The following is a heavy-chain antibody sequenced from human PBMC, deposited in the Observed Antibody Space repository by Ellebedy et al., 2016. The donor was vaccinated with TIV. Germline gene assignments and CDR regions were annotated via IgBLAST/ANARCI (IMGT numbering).Heavy chain of an antibody. CDR3: ATVSGKYYFDS. V-gene: IGHV3-23*01. Sequence: GESLKISXAISGFTFSRHAMTWVRQAPGKGLEWVSSITGSGDTTNYADSVKGRFSISRDNFKSTLFLQMNTLTAEDTAVYYCATVSGKYYFDSWGQGTLVTVSS. D-gene: IGHD2-8*01. J-gene: IGHJ4*02. CDR1: GFTFSRHA. CDR2: ITGSGDTT.